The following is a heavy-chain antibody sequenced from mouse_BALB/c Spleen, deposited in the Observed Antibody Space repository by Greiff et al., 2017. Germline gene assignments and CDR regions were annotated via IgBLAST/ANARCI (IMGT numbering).Heavy chain of an antibody. CDR3: ASTTVVARYFDV. CDR2: ISSGSSTI. J-gene: IGHJ1*01. V-gene: IGHV5-17*02. Sequence: EVMLVESGGGLVQPGGSRKLSCAASGFTFSSFGMHWVRQAPEKGLEWVAYISSGSSTIYYADTVKGRFTISRDNPKNTLFLQMTSLRSEDTAMYYCASTTVVARYFDVWGAGTTVTVSS. D-gene: IGHD1-1*01. CDR1: GFTFSSFG.